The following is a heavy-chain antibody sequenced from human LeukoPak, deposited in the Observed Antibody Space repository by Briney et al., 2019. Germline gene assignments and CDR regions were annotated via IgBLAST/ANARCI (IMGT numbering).Heavy chain of an antibody. V-gene: IGHV4-4*09. D-gene: IGHD3-16*01. CDR1: GGSLTNYY. CDR3: ARLNFRGGEALHFDS. CDR2: IHSDGTT. J-gene: IGHJ4*02. Sequence: SETLSLTCSVSGGSLTNYYRGWIRQPPGKGLEFIGYIHSDGTTNYDSSLQSRVAISLDTSKIQFSLRLYSVTVADTALYFCARLNFRGGEALHFDSWGQGTLVTVSS.